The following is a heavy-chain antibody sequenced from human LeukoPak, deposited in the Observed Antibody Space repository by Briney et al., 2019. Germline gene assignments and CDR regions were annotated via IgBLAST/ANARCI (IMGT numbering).Heavy chain of an antibody. D-gene: IGHD3-22*01. CDR2: INPNSGGT. CDR1: GYTFTGYY. V-gene: IGHV1-2*02. J-gene: IGHJ4*02. Sequence: ASVKVSCKASGYTFTGYYMHWVRQAPGQGLEWMGWINPNSGGTNYAQKFQGRVTMTRDTSISTAYMELSRLRSDDTAVYYCARGDLVVVILFDYWGQGTLVTVSS. CDR3: ARGDLVVVILFDY.